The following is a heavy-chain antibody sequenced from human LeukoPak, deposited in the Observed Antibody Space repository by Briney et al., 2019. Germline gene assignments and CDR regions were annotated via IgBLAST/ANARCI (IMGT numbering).Heavy chain of an antibody. J-gene: IGHJ3*02. CDR2: IGTAGDT. CDR3: ARGDSSGYYVAFDI. Sequence: GGSLRLSCAASGFTFSSYDMQWARHATGKGREWVSAIGTAGDTYYPGSVKGRFTISRENAKNSLYLQMNSLRAGDTAVYYCARGDSSGYYVAFDIWGQGTMVTVAS. V-gene: IGHV3-13*01. D-gene: IGHD3-22*01. CDR1: GFTFSSYD.